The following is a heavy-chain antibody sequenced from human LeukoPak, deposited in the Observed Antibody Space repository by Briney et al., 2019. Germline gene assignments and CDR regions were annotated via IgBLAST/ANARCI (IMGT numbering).Heavy chain of an antibody. J-gene: IGHJ3*02. V-gene: IGHV3-30*18. CDR1: GFTFSSYG. CDR3: AKQSGFGAFDI. Sequence: PGRSLRLSCAASGFTFSSYGMHWVRQAPGKGLEWVAVISYDGSNKYYADSVKGRFTISRDNSKNTLYLQMNSLRAGDTAVYYCAKQSGFGAFDIWGQGTMVTVSS. CDR2: ISYDGSNK. D-gene: IGHD3-3*01.